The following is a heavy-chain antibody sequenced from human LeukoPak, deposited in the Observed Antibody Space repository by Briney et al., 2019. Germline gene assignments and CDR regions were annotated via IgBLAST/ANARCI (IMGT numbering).Heavy chain of an antibody. CDR3: ARDKKSGESSEIDY. D-gene: IGHD3-10*01. J-gene: IGHJ4*02. Sequence: GGSLRLSCAASGFTFSNYWLHWVRQAPGKGLVWVSRINRDGSTTNYADSVKGRFTVSRDNAKNTLNLQMNSLRAEDTAVYYCARDKKSGESSEIDYWGQGNLVTVSS. V-gene: IGHV3-74*01. CDR2: INRDGSTT. CDR1: GFTFSNYW.